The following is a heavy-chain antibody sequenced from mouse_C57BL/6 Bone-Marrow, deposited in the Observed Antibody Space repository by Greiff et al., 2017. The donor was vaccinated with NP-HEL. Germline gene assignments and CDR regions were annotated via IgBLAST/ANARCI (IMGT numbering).Heavy chain of an antibody. V-gene: IGHV3-5*01. CDR1: GISITTGNYR. J-gene: IGHJ1*03. D-gene: IGHD2-3*01. CDR2: IYYSGTI. CDR3: ARGDGYPWYCDV. Sequence: EVKLVESGPGLVKPSQTVFLTCTVTGISITTGNYRWSWIRQFPGNKLEWIGYIYYSGTITYNAFLPSRTPITRDPPKNPFFLEMNSLTAEDTATYYCARGDGYPWYCDVWGTGTTVTVSS.